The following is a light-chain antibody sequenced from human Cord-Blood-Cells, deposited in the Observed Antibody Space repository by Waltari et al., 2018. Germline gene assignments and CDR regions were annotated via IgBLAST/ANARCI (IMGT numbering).Light chain of an antibody. J-gene: IGLJ1*01. CDR3: SSYTSSSTLYV. Sequence: QSALTQPASVSGSPGQSITISCTGTSSDVGGYNYVSWYQQHPGKAPKLMIYDVSKRPSGVSNRFSGSKSGNTASLTISGLPAEDEADYYCSSYTSSSTLYVFGTGTKVTVL. CDR1: SSDVGGYNY. V-gene: IGLV2-14*01. CDR2: DVS.